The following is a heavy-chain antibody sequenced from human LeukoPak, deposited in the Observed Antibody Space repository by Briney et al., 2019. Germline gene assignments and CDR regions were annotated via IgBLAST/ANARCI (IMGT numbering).Heavy chain of an antibody. CDR3: AKLPVVEMATIGDAFDI. CDR2: ISWNSGGI. V-gene: IGHV3-9*01. CDR1: GFTFDDYA. Sequence: GRSLRLSCAASGFTFDDYAMHWVRQAPGKGLEWVSGISWNSGGIGYADSVKGRFTISRDNAKNSLYLQMNSLRAEDTALYYCAKLPVVEMATIGDAFDIWGQGTMVTVSS. J-gene: IGHJ3*02. D-gene: IGHD5-24*01.